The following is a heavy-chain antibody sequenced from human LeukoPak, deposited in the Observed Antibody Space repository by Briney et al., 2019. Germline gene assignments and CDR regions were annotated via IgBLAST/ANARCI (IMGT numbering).Heavy chain of an antibody. CDR3: AKDTGNYDLYLQH. J-gene: IGHJ1*01. V-gene: IGHV3-43*02. D-gene: IGHD3-10*01. CDR2: ISGSGGNT. CDR1: GFAFSKYA. Sequence: GGSLRLSCAASGFAFSKYAMSWARQVPEKGLEWVSGISGSGGNTYYADSVKGRFTISRDKNSLYLQMNSLRTEDTALYYCAKDTGNYDLYLQHWGQGTLVTVSS.